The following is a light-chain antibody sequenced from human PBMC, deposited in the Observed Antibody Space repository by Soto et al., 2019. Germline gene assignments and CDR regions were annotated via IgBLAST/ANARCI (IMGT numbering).Light chain of an antibody. CDR1: ESVSRN. CDR2: DAS. J-gene: IGKJ5*01. CDR3: QQYNNWAPIT. V-gene: IGKV3-15*01. Sequence: VMTQSPATLSVSPGERATLSCRASESVSRNLAWYQQKPGQAPRLLIYDASTRATGIPDRFSGGGSGTEFTLTISSLQSEDFAVYYCQQYNNWAPITVGQGTRLEIK.